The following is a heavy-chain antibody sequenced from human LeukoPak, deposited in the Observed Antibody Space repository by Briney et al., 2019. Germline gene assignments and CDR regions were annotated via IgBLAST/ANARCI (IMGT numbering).Heavy chain of an antibody. D-gene: IGHD1-1*01. CDR3: ARGTYWRFDY. J-gene: IGHJ4*02. CDR1: DGSISSGGYS. CDR2: IYHSGST. Sequence: SETLSLTCAVSDGSISSGGYSWSWIRQPPGKGLEWIGYIYHSGSTYYNPSLKSRVTISVDRSKNQFSLKLSSVTAADTAVYYCARGTYWRFDYWGQGTLVTVSS. V-gene: IGHV4-30-2*01.